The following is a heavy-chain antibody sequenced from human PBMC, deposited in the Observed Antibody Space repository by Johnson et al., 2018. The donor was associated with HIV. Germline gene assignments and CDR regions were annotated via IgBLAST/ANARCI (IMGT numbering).Heavy chain of an antibody. J-gene: IGHJ3*02. CDR1: GFTFSRHA. CDR2: IWYDGSNK. CDR3: ARDQGYNGFEPDAFDI. D-gene: IGHD5-12*01. Sequence: QVQLVESGGGVVQPGRSLRLSCAASGFTFSRHAMHWVRQAPGKGLEWVAVIWYDGSNKYYEDSVRGRFTISRDNSKNTLYLQMNSLRAEDTAVYFCARDQGYNGFEPDAFDIWGRGTMVTVSS. V-gene: IGHV3-33*08.